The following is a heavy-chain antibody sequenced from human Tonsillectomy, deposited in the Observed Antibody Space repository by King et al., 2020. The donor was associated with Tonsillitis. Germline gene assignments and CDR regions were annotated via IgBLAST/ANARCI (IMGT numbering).Heavy chain of an antibody. V-gene: IGHV3-43D*03. Sequence: VQLVESGGVVVQPGGSLRLSCAASGFTFDDYAMHWVRQAPGKGLEWVSLISWDGGSTYYADSVKGRFTISRDNSKNSLYLQMNSLRAEDTALYYCAKEGDSGGWTGSVDCWGQGALGTVSS. J-gene: IGHJ4*02. CDR1: GFTFDDYA. CDR3: AKEGDSGGWTGSVDC. CDR2: ISWDGGST. D-gene: IGHD6-19*01.